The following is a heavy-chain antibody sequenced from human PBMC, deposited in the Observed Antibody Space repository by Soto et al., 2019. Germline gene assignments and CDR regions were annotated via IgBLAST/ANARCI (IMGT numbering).Heavy chain of an antibody. V-gene: IGHV2-5*02. J-gene: IGHJ4*02. D-gene: IGHD5-12*01. CDR2: IYWDDDK. CDR3: AHSAGRLVADY. CDR1: GFSLSTSGVG. Sequence: QITLKESGPTLVKPTQTLTLTCTFSGFSLSTSGVGVGWIRQPPGKALEWLAVIYWDDDKRYSPSLKSRLTITKDTPTHQVVLTMTTMDPVDTATYHCAHSAGRLVADYWGQGTLVTVSS.